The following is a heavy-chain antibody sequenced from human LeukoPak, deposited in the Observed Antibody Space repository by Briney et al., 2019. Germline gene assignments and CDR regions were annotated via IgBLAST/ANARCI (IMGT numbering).Heavy chain of an antibody. CDR1: GNYW. CDR2: INSDGSWT. CDR3: VSFYETY. V-gene: IGHV3-74*01. Sequence: GGSLRLSRAASGNYWMHWVRQAPGKGLVWVSHINSDGSWTSYADSVKGRFTISKDNAKNTVYLQMNSLRAEDTAVYYCVSFYETYWGRGTLVTVSP. D-gene: IGHD2/OR15-2a*01. J-gene: IGHJ4*02.